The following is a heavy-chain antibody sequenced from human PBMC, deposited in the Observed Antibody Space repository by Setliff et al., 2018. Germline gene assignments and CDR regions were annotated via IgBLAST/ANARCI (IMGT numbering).Heavy chain of an antibody. J-gene: IGHJ4*02. V-gene: IGHV3-30*01. D-gene: IGHD3-16*02. Sequence: GESLKISCAASGFTFSSYSMHWVRQAPGKGLEWVAVISYDGSKKYSADSVKGRFTISRDNSEYTLYLQMNSLRAEDTAVYYCATDCRFASGGAIAPLGYWGQGTLVTVPQ. CDR3: ATDCRFASGGAIAPLGY. CDR1: GFTFSSYS. CDR2: ISYDGSKK.